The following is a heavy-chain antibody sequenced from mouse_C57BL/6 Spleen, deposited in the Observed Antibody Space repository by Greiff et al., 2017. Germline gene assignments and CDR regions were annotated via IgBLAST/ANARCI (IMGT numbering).Heavy chain of an antibody. Sequence: VQLQQSGAELVRPGASVTLSCKASGYTFTDYEMHWVKQTPVHGLEWIGAIDPETGGTAYNQKFKGKAILTADKSSSTAYMELRSLTSEDSAVYYCTRRGDGYYRAMDYWGQGTSVTVSS. CDR2: IDPETGGT. V-gene: IGHV1-15*01. J-gene: IGHJ4*01. CDR1: GYTFTDYE. D-gene: IGHD2-3*01. CDR3: TRRGDGYYRAMDY.